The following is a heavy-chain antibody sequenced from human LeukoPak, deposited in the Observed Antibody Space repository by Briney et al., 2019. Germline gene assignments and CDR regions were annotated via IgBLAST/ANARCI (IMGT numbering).Heavy chain of an antibody. CDR2: ISGDSHST. D-gene: IGHD5-18*01. Sequence: PGGSLRLSCTASGFSFYDYAMHWARQAPGKGLEWVSLISGDSHSTFYADSVKGRFTISRDNSKNSLYLQMNSLRNDDTALYYCARDTEGYIYGYYYYGMDVWGQGTTVTVSS. CDR3: ARDTEGYIYGYYYYGMDV. J-gene: IGHJ6*02. CDR1: GFSFYDYA. V-gene: IGHV3-43*02.